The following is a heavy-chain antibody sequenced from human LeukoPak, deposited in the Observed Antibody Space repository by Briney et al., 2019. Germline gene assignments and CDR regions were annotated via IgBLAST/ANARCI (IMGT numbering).Heavy chain of an antibody. CDR2: INEDGSEK. D-gene: IGHD3-22*01. CDR3: AKGEYYYYDSSGYYFDY. CDR1: GFTFSTYW. V-gene: IGHV3-7*03. J-gene: IGHJ4*02. Sequence: GGSLRLSCAGSGFTFSTYWMSWVRQVPGKGLEWMANINEDGSEKNYVDSVKGRFTISRDNAKNTLYLQMNSLRAEDTAVYYCAKGEYYYYDSSGYYFDYWGQGTLVTVSS.